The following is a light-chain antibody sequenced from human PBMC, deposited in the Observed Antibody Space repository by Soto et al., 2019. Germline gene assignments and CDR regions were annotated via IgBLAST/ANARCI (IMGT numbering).Light chain of an antibody. J-gene: IGKJ4*01. CDR3: QQYVSSPLT. CDR1: QRVTSSY. V-gene: IGKV3-20*01. Sequence: EIVLTQSPGTLSLSPGESATLSCRASQRVTSSYLAWYQQKPGQAPRLLIYAASSRATGIPDRFSGSGSGTDFTLNISRLEPEDFAVYYCQQYVSSPLTFGGGTQVEIK. CDR2: AAS.